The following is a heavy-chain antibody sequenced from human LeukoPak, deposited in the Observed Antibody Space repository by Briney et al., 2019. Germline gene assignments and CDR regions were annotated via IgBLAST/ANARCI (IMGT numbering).Heavy chain of an antibody. Sequence: SETLSLTCAVYSGSFSNYYWSWIRQPPGKGLEWIGEINQSGSTNYNPSLKSRVTISVDTSKNQFSLKLSSVTAADTAVYYCAREERWLYYFDYWGQGTLVTVSS. J-gene: IGHJ4*02. D-gene: IGHD5-24*01. V-gene: IGHV4-34*01. CDR3: AREERWLYYFDY. CDR2: INQSGST. CDR1: SGSFSNYY.